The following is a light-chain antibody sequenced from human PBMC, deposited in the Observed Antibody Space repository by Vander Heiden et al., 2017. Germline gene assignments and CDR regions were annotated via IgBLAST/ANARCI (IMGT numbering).Light chain of an antibody. CDR1: QSLVSGDGHTY. Sequence: DVVMTQSPLSLPVTLGQPASISCRSSQSLVSGDGHTYLNWFHQRPGQSPRRLVYRVSIRDSGVPDRFSGSGSGNDFTQKISRVEAEDIGLYYCMQHTHWPRTFGQGTTGDQ. V-gene: IGKV2-30*01. CDR2: RVS. J-gene: IGKJ2*02. CDR3: MQHTHWPRT.